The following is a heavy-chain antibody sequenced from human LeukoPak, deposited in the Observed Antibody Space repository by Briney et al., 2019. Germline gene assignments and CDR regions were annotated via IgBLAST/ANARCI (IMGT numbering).Heavy chain of an antibody. V-gene: IGHV4-59*08. D-gene: IGHD1-1*01. CDR1: GGSISSYY. CDR2: IYYSGST. CDR3: AGELERLSPFAFDI. J-gene: IGHJ3*02. Sequence: SETLSLTCTVSGGSISSYYWSWIRQPPGKGLEWIGYIYYSGSTNYNPSLKSRVTISVDTSKNQFSLKLSSVTAADTAVYYCAGELERLSPFAFDIWGQGTMVTVSS.